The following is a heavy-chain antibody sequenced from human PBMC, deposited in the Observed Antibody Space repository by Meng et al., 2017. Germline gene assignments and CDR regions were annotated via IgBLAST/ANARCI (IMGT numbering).Heavy chain of an antibody. J-gene: IGHJ4*02. CDR3: ATDRYCSGGSCYRVRYFDY. CDR2: FDPEDGET. D-gene: IGHD2-15*01. CDR1: GYTLTELS. Sequence: ASVKVSCKVSGYTLTELSMHWVRQAPGKGLERMGGFDPEDGETIYAQKFQGRVTMTEDTSTDTAYMELSSLRSEDTAVYYCATDRYCSGGSCYRVRYFDYWGQGTLVTVSS. V-gene: IGHV1-24*01.